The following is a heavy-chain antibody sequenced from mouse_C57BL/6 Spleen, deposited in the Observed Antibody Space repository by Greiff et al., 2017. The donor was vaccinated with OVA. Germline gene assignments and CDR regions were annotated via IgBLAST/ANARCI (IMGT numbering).Heavy chain of an antibody. Sequence: DVQLVESGGGLVQPGGSMKLSCVASGFTFSNYWMNWVRQSPEKGLEWVAQIRLKSDNYATHYAASVKGRFTISRDDSKSSVYLQMNNLRAEDTGIYYCTGGSSPGDYAMDYWGQGTSVTVSS. CDR1: GFTFSNYW. CDR3: TGGSSPGDYAMDY. D-gene: IGHD1-1*01. V-gene: IGHV6-3*01. CDR2: IRLKSDNYAT. J-gene: IGHJ4*01.